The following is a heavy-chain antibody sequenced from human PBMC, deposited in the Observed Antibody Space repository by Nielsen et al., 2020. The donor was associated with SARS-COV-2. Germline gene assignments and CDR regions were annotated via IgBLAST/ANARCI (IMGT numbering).Heavy chain of an antibody. J-gene: IGHJ4*02. D-gene: IGHD6-6*01. CDR1: GYTFSGYY. Sequence: ASVKVSCKASGYTFSGYYMRWVRQAPGQGLEWMGRINPNSGGTNYAQKFQGRVTMTRDTSNSTAYMELSRLSSDDTAVYYCAREYSSSSGRCSDNWGQGTLVTVSS. CDR3: AREYSSSSGRCSDN. CDR2: INPNSGGT. V-gene: IGHV1-2*06.